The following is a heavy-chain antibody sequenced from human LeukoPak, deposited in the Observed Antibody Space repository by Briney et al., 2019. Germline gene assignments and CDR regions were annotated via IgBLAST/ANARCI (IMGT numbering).Heavy chain of an antibody. CDR1: GYSFTSYW. CDR3: ARPRGSYYYYYRMDV. D-gene: IGHD1-26*01. CDR2: IYPGDSDT. J-gene: IGHJ6*02. V-gene: IGHV5-51*01. Sequence: GESLKISCKGSGYSFTSYWIGWVRQMPGKGLEWMGIIYPGDSDTRYSPSFQGQVTISADKSISTAYLQWSSLKASDTAMYYCARPRGSYYYYYRMDVWGQGTTVTVSS.